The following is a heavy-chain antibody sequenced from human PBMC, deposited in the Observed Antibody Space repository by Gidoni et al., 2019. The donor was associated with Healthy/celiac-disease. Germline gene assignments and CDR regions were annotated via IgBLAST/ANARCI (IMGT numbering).Heavy chain of an antibody. V-gene: IGHV4-34*01. D-gene: IGHD3-22*01. CDR1: GGSFSGYY. CDR3: ARRDYYDSSGYYYANY. Sequence: QVQLQQWGAGLLTPSETLSLTCAVYGGSFSGYYWSWIRQPPGKGLEWIGEINHSGRTNYNPSLKSRVTISVDMSKNQFSLKLSSVTAADTAVYYCARRDYYDSSGYYYANYWGQGTLVTVSS. CDR2: INHSGRT. J-gene: IGHJ4*02.